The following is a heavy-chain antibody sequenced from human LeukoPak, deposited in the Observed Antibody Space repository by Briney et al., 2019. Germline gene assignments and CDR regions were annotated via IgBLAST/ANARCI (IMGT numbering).Heavy chain of an antibody. Sequence: GASVKVSCKASGYTFTSYAIHWVRQAPGQRLEWMGWINAGTGNRKYSQKFQDRVTITRETSATTAYMELSSLTSEDTAVYYCARVGGSLDYWGQGTLVTVSS. CDR1: GYTFTSYA. CDR2: INAGTGNR. V-gene: IGHV1-3*01. CDR3: ARVGGSLDY. J-gene: IGHJ4*02. D-gene: IGHD2-15*01.